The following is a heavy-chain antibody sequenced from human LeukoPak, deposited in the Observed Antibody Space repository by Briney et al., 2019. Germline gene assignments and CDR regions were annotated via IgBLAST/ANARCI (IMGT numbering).Heavy chain of an antibody. V-gene: IGHV4-61*02. CDR1: GGSISSGSYY. J-gene: IGHJ3*02. Sequence: SQTLSLTCTVSGGSISSGSYYWSWIRQPAGKGLEWIGRIYTSGSTNYNPSLKSRVTISVDTSKNQFSLKLSSVTAADTAVYYCARARTGCDAFDTWGQGTMVTVSS. CDR3: ARARTGCDAFDT. D-gene: IGHD4-17*01. CDR2: IYTSGST.